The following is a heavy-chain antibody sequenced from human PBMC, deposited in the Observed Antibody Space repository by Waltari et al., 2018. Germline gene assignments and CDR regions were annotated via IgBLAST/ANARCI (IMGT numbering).Heavy chain of an antibody. V-gene: IGHV1-69*05. CDR2: IIPIFGTA. D-gene: IGHD3-22*01. Sequence: QVQLVQSGAEVKKPGSSVKVSCSASGGTFRSYSISWVRHATGQGLEWMGGIIPIFGTANYAQKFQGRDTITTEESTSTAYMELSSLRSEDTAVYYCARGNYYDSSGYYFYYFDYWGQGTLVTVSS. J-gene: IGHJ4*02. CDR1: GGTFRSYS. CDR3: ARGNYYDSSGYYFYYFDY.